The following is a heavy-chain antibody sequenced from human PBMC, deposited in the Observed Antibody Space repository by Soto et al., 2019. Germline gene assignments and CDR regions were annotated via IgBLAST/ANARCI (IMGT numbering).Heavy chain of an antibody. CDR1: GGSISSSSYY. CDR2: IYYSGST. Sequence: SETLSLTCTVSGGSISSSSYYWGWIRQPPGKGLEWIGSIYYSGSTYYNPSLKSRVTISVDTSKNQFSLKLSSVTAADTAVYYCASQPNYDILTGYLGPRWFDPWGQGTLVTVSS. CDR3: ASQPNYDILTGYLGPRWFDP. J-gene: IGHJ5*02. V-gene: IGHV4-39*01. D-gene: IGHD3-9*01.